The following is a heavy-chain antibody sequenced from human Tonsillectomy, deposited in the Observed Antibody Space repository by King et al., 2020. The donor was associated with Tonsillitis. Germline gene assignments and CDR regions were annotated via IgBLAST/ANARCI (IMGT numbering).Heavy chain of an antibody. Sequence: VQLVESGGGLVQPGGSRRLSCAASGFTFCNYWMSWVRQTPGKGLEWVANIKEDGTATHYMGSVKGRFTISRDNTKNSLYLQMDSLRVEDTAVYYCAHYDFWSGYAFDDWGQGTLVTVSS. CDR1: GFTFCNYW. CDR2: IKEDGTAT. CDR3: AHYDFWSGYAFDD. J-gene: IGHJ4*02. D-gene: IGHD3/OR15-3a*01. V-gene: IGHV3-7*01.